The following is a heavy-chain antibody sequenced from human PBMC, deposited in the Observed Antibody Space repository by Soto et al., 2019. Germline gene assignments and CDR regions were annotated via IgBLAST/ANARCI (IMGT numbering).Heavy chain of an antibody. CDR3: ARDRGVAPPVAGNTHYYYSMDV. V-gene: IGHV1-18*01. D-gene: IGHD6-19*01. Sequence: QDQLLQSGAEVKKPGASVTVSCKASGYSFTNYGITWVRQAPGQGLVWMGWISACNGNTHYAQKLQGRVTKTTDASMSTAYMELRSLISDDPAVYYCARDRGVAPPVAGNTHYYYSMDVWGTGTTVTVSS. CDR1: GYSFTNYG. CDR2: ISACNGNT. J-gene: IGHJ6*03.